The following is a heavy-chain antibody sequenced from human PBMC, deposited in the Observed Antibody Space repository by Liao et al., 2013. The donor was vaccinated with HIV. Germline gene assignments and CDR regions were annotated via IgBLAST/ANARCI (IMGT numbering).Heavy chain of an antibody. D-gene: IGHD3-22*01. CDR3: AREGGAHYYDRMYYFDF. CDR2: INHSGST. J-gene: IGHJ4*02. Sequence: QVQLQQWGAGLLKPSETLSLTCAVYGGSLSGYYWSWIRQPPGKGLEWIGEINHSGSTNYNPSLKSRVTISLDTSKKQFSLKLSSVSAADTAVYYCAREGGAHYYDRMYYFDFWSQGTLVTVSS. CDR1: GGSLSGYY. V-gene: IGHV4-34*01.